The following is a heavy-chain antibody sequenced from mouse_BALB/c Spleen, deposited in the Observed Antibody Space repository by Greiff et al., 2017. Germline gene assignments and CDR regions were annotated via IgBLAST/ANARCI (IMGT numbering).Heavy chain of an antibody. V-gene: IGHV2-6-5*01. CDR3: AKHGQLGLRAMDY. Sequence: VQLQQSGPGLVAPSQSLSITCTVSGFSLTDYGVSWIRQPPGKGLEWLGVIWGGGSTYYNSALKSRLSISKDNSKSQVFLKMNSLQTDDTAMYYCAKHGQLGLRAMDYWGQGTSVTVSS. CDR1: GFSLTDYG. J-gene: IGHJ4*01. D-gene: IGHD3-2*01. CDR2: IWGGGST.